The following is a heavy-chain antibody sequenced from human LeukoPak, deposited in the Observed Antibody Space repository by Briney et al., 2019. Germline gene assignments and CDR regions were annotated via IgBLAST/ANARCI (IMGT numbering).Heavy chain of an antibody. Sequence: PSETLSLTCAVYGGSFSGYYWSWIRQPPGQGLEWIGEINHSGSTNYNPSLKSRVTISVDTSKNQFSLKLSSVTAADTAVYYCARAGLLWFGEFLGYWGQGTLVTVSS. CDR2: INHSGST. CDR1: GGSFSGYY. V-gene: IGHV4-34*01. CDR3: ARAGLLWFGEFLGY. D-gene: IGHD3-10*01. J-gene: IGHJ4*02.